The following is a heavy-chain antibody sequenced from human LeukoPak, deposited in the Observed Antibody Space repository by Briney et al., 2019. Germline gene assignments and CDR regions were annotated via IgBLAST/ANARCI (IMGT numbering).Heavy chain of an antibody. CDR1: GFIFRNYW. Sequence: GGSLRLSCAASGFIFRNYWMHWVRQAPGKGLVWVAGINQNGITTTYTDSVKGRFTISRDNAKNTLYLQMNSLRAEDTAVYYCARDFAGDRDYWGQGTLVTVSS. D-gene: IGHD4-17*01. J-gene: IGHJ4*02. CDR3: ARDFAGDRDY. V-gene: IGHV3-74*01. CDR2: INQNGITT.